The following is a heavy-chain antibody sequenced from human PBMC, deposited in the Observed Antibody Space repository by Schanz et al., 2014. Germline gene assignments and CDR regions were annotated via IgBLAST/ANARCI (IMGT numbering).Heavy chain of an antibody. Sequence: VQSVHSGTEVQKLGASVKVSCQTSGYTFTAYGINWVRQAPGQGLEWMGRIIPIHGIVNYAQRFQDRVRITADKSTSTAYMELSSLRSEDTAVYYCARGYGDSPTDFWGQGTLVTDSS. V-gene: IGHV1-69*09. D-gene: IGHD4-17*01. CDR1: GYTFTAYG. CDR3: ARGYGDSPTDF. J-gene: IGHJ4*02. CDR2: IIPIHGIV.